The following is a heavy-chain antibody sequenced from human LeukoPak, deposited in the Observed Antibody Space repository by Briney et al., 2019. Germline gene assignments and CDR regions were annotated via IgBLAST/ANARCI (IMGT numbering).Heavy chain of an antibody. J-gene: IGHJ4*02. D-gene: IGHD3-22*01. Sequence: GASVKVSCKASGYTFTGYYMHWVRQAPGQGLEWMGWINPNSGGTNYAQKFQGRVTMTRDTSISTAYMELSRLRSDDTAVYYCARDSYDSSQFGYWAQGTLVTVSS. V-gene: IGHV1-2*02. CDR2: INPNSGGT. CDR1: GYTFTGYY. CDR3: ARDSYDSSQFGY.